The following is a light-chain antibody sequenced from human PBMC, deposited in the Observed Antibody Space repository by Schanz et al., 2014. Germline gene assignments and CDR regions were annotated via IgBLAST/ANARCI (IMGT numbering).Light chain of an antibody. CDR1: SSNMEFNY. CDR3: SSYGGSHNYV. V-gene: IGLV1-47*01. CDR2: RTN. J-gene: IGLJ1*01. Sequence: VLTQPPSASGTPGQRVTISCSGSSSNMEFNYVYWYQQVPGAAPKVLIYRTNQRPAGVPDRFSASKSGTSASLAITGLQSEDEADYYCSSYGGSHNYVFGTGTKFTVL.